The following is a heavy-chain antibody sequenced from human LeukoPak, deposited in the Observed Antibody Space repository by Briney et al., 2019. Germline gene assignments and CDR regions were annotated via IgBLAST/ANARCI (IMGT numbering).Heavy chain of an antibody. Sequence: GASVKVSCKASGGTFSSYTISWVRQAPGQGLEWMGRIIPILGIANYAQKFQGRVTITADKSTSTAYMELSSLRSEDTAVYYCARDYRSGRSNWFDPWGQGTLVTASS. D-gene: IGHD6-19*01. CDR3: ARDYRSGRSNWFDP. V-gene: IGHV1-69*04. J-gene: IGHJ5*02. CDR1: GGTFSSYT. CDR2: IIPILGIA.